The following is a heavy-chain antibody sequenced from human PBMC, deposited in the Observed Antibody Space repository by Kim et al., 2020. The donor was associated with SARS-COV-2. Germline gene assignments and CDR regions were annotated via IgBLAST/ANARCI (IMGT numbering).Heavy chain of an antibody. CDR3: ARDKGYCSSTSCYFDY. V-gene: IGHV4-59*01. CDR1: GGSISSYY. CDR2: IYYSGST. Sequence: SETLSLTCTVSGGSISSYYWSWIRQPPGKGLEWIGYIYYSGSTNYNPSLKSRVTISVDTSKNQFSLKLSSVTAADTAVYYCARDKGYCSSTSCYFDYWGQGTLVTVSS. D-gene: IGHD2-2*01. J-gene: IGHJ4*02.